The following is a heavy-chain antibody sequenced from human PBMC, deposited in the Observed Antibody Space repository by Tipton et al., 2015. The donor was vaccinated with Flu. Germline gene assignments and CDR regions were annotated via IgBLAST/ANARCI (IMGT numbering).Heavy chain of an antibody. D-gene: IGHD4-23*01. J-gene: IGHJ4*02. V-gene: IGHV4-31*03. Sequence: GLVKPSQTLSLTCNVSGGSISSGGAYWSWIRQHPGKGLEWIGGIYYSGSTYKNPSLTSRVTISVDRSKNQFSLNLKSVTAADTAVYYCARVGWLDLYGGNPDFDSWGQGTLVTVSS. CDR3: ARVGWLDLYGGNPDFDS. CDR1: GGSISSGGAY. CDR2: IYYSGST.